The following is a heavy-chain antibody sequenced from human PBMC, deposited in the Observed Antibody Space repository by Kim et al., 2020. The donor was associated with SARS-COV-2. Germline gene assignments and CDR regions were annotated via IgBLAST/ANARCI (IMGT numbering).Heavy chain of an antibody. J-gene: IGHJ3*02. CDR3: ARGYSSSWYWAFDI. D-gene: IGHD6-13*01. V-gene: IGHV3-13*01. Sequence: PGSGKGRFTISRENAKNSLDLQMNSLRAGDTAVYYCARGYSSSWYWAFDIWGQGTMVTVSS.